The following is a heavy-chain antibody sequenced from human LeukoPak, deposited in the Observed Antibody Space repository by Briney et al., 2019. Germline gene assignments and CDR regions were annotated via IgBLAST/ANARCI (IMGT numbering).Heavy chain of an antibody. CDR3: AKDFLHSSGWPFDY. CDR2: ISYDGSNK. V-gene: IGHV3-30*18. D-gene: IGHD6-19*01. J-gene: IGHJ4*02. Sequence: GGSLRLSCAASGFTFSSYGMHWVRQAPGKGLEWVAVISYDGSNKYYADSVKGRFTISIDNSKNTLYLQMNSLRAEDTAVYYCAKDFLHSSGWPFDYWGQGTLVTVSS. CDR1: GFTFSSYG.